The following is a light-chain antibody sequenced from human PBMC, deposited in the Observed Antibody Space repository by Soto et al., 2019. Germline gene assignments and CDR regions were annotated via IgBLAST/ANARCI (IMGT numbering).Light chain of an antibody. J-gene: IGKJ2*01. CDR3: QQYGSSLYT. CDR1: QSVSSSY. V-gene: IGKV3-20*01. Sequence: EIVLTQSPGTLSLSPGERATLSCRASQSVSSSYLAWYQQKPGQAPRLLIYDASSRATGIPDRFSGSGSGTDFTLTSSRLEPEDFALYYCQQYGSSLYTFGQGTKLEIK. CDR2: DAS.